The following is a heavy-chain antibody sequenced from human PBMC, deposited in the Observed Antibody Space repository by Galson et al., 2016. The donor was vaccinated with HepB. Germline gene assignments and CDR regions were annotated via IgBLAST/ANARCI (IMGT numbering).Heavy chain of an antibody. CDR3: ATFSLLQPWTYWGQGTLVTGASVV. D-gene: IGHD7-27*01. V-gene: IGHV3-74*01. Sequence: SLRLSCAASGFTLSSFWMHWVRQAPGKGLVWVSRINSDGSSTGYADSVKGRFTTSRDNAKNTLYLQMNSLRAEDTAVYYCATFSLLQPWTYWGQGTLVTGASVVWGHGTTVTVSS. J-gene: IGHJ6*02. CDR2: INSDGSST. CDR1: GFTLSSFW.